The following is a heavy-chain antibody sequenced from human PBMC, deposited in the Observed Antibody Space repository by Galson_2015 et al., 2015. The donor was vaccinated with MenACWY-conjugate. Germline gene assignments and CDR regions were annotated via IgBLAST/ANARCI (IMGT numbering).Heavy chain of an antibody. J-gene: IGHJ4*02. CDR3: ARGLSGTTIPAY. D-gene: IGHD1-20*01. V-gene: IGHV4-59*01. CDR2: IYFNGRS. CDR1: GGSISPFY. Sequence: LSLTCTVSGGSISPFYWTWIRQPPGRGLEWIGYIYFNGRSNYNPSLKSRVTISVDTSKTQFSLRLRSVTAADTAVYYCARGLSGTTIPAYWGQGTLVTVSS.